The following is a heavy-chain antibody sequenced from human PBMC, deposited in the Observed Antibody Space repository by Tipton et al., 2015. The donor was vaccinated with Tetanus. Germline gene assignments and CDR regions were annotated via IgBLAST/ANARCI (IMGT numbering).Heavy chain of an antibody. CDR2: IKQDGNEK. V-gene: IGHV3-7*01. CDR3: ARDSPDILLVPAV. Sequence: SLRLSCAASGFDFRSDWMTWVRQAPGKGLEWVANIKQDGNEKYHVDSVKGRFTISRGNAKNTLYLQMNSLRAEDTAVYYCARDSPDILLVPAVWGQGTLVTVSS. D-gene: IGHD2-2*01. CDR1: GFDFRSDW. J-gene: IGHJ4*02.